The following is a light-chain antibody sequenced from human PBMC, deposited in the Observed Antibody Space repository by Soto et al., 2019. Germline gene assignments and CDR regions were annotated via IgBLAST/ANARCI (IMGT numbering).Light chain of an antibody. CDR1: SSNIGSNY. CDR2: RNS. J-gene: IGLJ2*01. V-gene: IGLV1-47*01. Sequence: QSVLTQPPSASGTPGQRVTISCSGSSSNIGSNYVYWYQQLPGTVPQLLIYRNSERPSGVPDRFSGSKSGPSASLAISGLRAEDEGDYYCAAWDDSLSGVVFGGGTKLTVL. CDR3: AAWDDSLSGVV.